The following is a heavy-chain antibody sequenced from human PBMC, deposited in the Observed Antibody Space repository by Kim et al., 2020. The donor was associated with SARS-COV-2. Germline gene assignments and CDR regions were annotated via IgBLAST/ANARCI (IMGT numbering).Heavy chain of an antibody. J-gene: IGHJ6*02. V-gene: IGHV3-30*18. CDR3: AKEQWLVQGGMDV. CDR1: GFTFSSYG. D-gene: IGHD6-19*01. Sequence: GGSLRLSCAASGFTFSSYGMHWVRQAPGKGLEWVAVISYDGSNKYYADSVKGRFTISRDNSKNTLYLQMNSLRAEDTAVYYCAKEQWLVQGGMDVWGQGTTVTVSS. CDR2: ISYDGSNK.